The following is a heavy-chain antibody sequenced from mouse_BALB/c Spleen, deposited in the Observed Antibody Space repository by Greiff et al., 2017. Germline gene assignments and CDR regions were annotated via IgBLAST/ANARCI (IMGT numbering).Heavy chain of an antibody. D-gene: IGHD4-1*01. Sequence: EVQVVESGTVLARPGASVKMSCKASGYSFTSYWMHWVKQRPGQGLEWIGAIYPGNSDTSYNQKFKGKAKLTAVTSASTAYMELSSLTNEDSAVYYCTRLTGTVGYFDYWGQGTTLTVS. CDR1: GYSFTSYW. J-gene: IGHJ2*01. V-gene: IGHV1-5*01. CDR3: TRLTGTVGYFDY. CDR2: IYPGNSDT.